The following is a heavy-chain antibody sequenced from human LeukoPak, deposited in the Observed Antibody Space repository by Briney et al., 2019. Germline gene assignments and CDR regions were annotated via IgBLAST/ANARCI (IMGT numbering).Heavy chain of an antibody. CDR2: IKSKTDGWTT. CDR3: TTYYYDSSGYPF. D-gene: IGHD3-22*01. J-gene: IGHJ4*02. CDR1: GFTFSNAW. V-gene: IGHV3-15*01. Sequence: GGSLRLSCAASGFTFSNAWMSWVRQAPGKGLEWVGRIKSKTDGWTTDYAAPVKGRFTITRDDSKNTLYLQMNSLKTEDTAVYYCTTYYYDSSGYPFWGQGTLVTVSS.